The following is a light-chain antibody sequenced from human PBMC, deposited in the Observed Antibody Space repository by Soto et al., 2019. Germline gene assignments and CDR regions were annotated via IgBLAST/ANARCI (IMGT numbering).Light chain of an antibody. J-gene: IGKJ4*01. CDR3: QQCRHWPLT. CDR2: DAS. Sequence: EIVMTQSPATLSVSPGEGATLSCKASQNVYNNLAWYQQRPGQPPRLLSYDASTRATGISARFSGSGYGTEFTLTISRLQSEDFAVYLCQQCRHWPLTFGGGTKVEIK. CDR1: QNVYNN. V-gene: IGKV3-15*01.